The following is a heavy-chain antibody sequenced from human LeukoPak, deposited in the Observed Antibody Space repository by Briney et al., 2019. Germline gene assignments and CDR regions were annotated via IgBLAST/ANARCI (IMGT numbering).Heavy chain of an antibody. CDR1: GFTVSSNY. CDR3: ARAYDSSGYPD. Sequence: GGSLRLSCAASGFTVSSNYMSWVRQAPGKGLEWVSAIYSGGSTYYADSVKGRFTISRDNSKNTLYLQMNSLRAEDTAVYYCARAYDSSGYPDWGQGTLVTVSS. V-gene: IGHV3-53*01. J-gene: IGHJ4*02. CDR2: IYSGGST. D-gene: IGHD3-22*01.